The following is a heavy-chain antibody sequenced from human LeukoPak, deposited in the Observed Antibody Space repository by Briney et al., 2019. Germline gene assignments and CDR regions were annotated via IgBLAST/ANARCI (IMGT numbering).Heavy chain of an antibody. V-gene: IGHV3-64D*06. Sequence: PGGSLRLSCSASGFTFSGHFMHWVRQAPGKGLEYVSRISINGDKTYYAESVKGRFTISRDNSKNTLYLQLSSLRVEDTAVYYCIKDRIGTWSFDHWGQGTLLTVSS. D-gene: IGHD1-26*01. CDR1: GFTFSGHF. CDR3: IKDRIGTWSFDH. J-gene: IGHJ4*02. CDR2: ISINGDKT.